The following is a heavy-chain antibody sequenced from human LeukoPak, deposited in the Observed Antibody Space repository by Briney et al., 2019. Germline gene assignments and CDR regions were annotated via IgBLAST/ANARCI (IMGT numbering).Heavy chain of an antibody. CDR2: ISGSGGST. J-gene: IGHJ4*02. CDR3: AKGELLWFGELFQTDY. D-gene: IGHD3-10*01. Sequence: GGSLRLSCAASGFPFSSYAMSWVRQAPGKGLEWVSAISGSGGSTYYADSVKGRFTISRDNSKNTLYLQMNSLRAEDTAVYYCAKGELLWFGELFQTDYWGQGTLVTVSS. V-gene: IGHV3-23*01. CDR1: GFPFSSYA.